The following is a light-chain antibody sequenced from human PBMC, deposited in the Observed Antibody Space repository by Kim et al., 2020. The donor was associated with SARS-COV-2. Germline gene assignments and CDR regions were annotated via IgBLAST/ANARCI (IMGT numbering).Light chain of an antibody. Sequence: ASVKRACSVSGRNSTYAMAWQQQQPGKGPRYLMKVDSDGSHNKGDGIPDRFSGSSSGAERYLTISSLQSEDEADYYCQTWDTGIRVFGGGTKVTVL. CDR3: QTWDTGIRV. CDR1: GRNSTYA. CDR2: VDSDGSH. J-gene: IGLJ3*02. V-gene: IGLV4-69*01.